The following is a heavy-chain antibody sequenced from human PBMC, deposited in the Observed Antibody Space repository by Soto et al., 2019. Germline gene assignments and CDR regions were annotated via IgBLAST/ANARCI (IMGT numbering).Heavy chain of an antibody. CDR1: GFTFSNYA. CDR2: ISGSGDST. J-gene: IGHJ4*02. D-gene: IGHD3-22*01. Sequence: GGSLRLSCAASGFTFSNYAMSWVRQAPGKGLEWVSAISGSGDSTYYADSVKGRFSISRDNSKNTLYLQMNSLRAEDTALYYCAKDSYFYDSSGYYDYWGQGTLVTVSS. V-gene: IGHV3-23*01. CDR3: AKDSYFYDSSGYYDY.